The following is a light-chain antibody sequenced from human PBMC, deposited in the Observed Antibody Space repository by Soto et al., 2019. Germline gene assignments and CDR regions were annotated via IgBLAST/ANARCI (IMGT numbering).Light chain of an antibody. Sequence: EIVMTQSPATLSVSPGERATLSCRASQSISTSLAWYQQIPGQAPRLLIYGASTRATGVPARFSGSGSGTDFTLTISSLQSEDFVVYYCQQYINLPPYTFGQGTKLE. CDR2: GAS. J-gene: IGKJ2*01. CDR3: QQYINLPPYT. V-gene: IGKV3-15*01. CDR1: QSISTS.